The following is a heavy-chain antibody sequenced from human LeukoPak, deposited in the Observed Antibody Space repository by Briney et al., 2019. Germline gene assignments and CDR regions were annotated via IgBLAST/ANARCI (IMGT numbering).Heavy chain of an antibody. CDR1: GFTFSSYW. Sequence: PGGSLRLSCAASGFTFSSYWMSWVRQAPGKGLEWVANIKQDGSEKYYVDSVKGRFTISRDNAKNSLYLQMNSLRAEDTAVYYCARVVYDSSGYLRDYWGQGTLVTVSS. J-gene: IGHJ4*02. CDR3: ARVVYDSSGYLRDY. D-gene: IGHD3-22*01. V-gene: IGHV3-7*01. CDR2: IKQDGSEK.